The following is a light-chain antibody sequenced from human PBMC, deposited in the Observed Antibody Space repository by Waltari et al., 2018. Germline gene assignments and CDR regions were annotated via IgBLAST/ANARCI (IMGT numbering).Light chain of an antibody. V-gene: IGKV1-5*03. J-gene: IGKJ1*01. Sequence: DIQMTQSPSTLSASVGDTVTITCRARQGIGIWLAWYQQHPGRAPKFLIYKASILQTGVPSRFSGIGSGTEFTLTIANLQPDDFATYFCHQCNTYSTFGQGTKVEIK. CDR2: KAS. CDR1: QGIGIW. CDR3: HQCNTYST.